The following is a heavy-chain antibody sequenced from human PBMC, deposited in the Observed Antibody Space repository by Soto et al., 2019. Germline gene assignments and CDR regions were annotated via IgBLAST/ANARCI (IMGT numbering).Heavy chain of an antibody. V-gene: IGHV4-38-2*02. CDR2: IYHSGST. CDR3: ARETGTTWMREGNWFDP. Sequence: SETLSLTCALSGYSISIGYYWCWIRQPPGKGLEWIGSIYHSGSTYYNPSLKSRVTISVDKSKNQFSLKLSSVTAADKAVYYCARETGTTWMREGNWFDPWGQGTLVTVSS. J-gene: IGHJ5*02. D-gene: IGHD1-7*01. CDR1: GYSISIGYY.